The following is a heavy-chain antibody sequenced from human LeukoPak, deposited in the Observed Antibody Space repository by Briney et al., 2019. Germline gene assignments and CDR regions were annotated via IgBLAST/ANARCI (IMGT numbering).Heavy chain of an antibody. Sequence: ASVKVPCKASGYTFTSYDINWVRQATGQGLEWMGWMNPNSGNTGYAQKFQGRVTMTRNTSISTAYMELSSLRSEDTAVYYCARIKRNGPIAAAAYWGQGTLVTVSS. D-gene: IGHD6-13*01. CDR2: MNPNSGNT. J-gene: IGHJ4*02. CDR1: GYTFTSYD. V-gene: IGHV1-8*01. CDR3: ARIKRNGPIAAAAY.